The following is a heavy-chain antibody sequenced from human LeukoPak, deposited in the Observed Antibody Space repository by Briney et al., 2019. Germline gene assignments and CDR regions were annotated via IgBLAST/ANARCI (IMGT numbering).Heavy chain of an antibody. V-gene: IGHV1-2*02. Sequence: ASVKVSCKASGYTFTGYYMQSVRQAPGQGLEWMGWINLNIGGTNHAQKFQGRVPMTRDTSISTAYMELSRLRSDDTAVYYCAREIAAAGNGGGYYYYGMDVWGQGTTVTVPS. J-gene: IGHJ6*02. D-gene: IGHD6-13*01. CDR1: GYTFTGYY. CDR2: INLNIGGT. CDR3: AREIAAAGNGGGYYYYGMDV.